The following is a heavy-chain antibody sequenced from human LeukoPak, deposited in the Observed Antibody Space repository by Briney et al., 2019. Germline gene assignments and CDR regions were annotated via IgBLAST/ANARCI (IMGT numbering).Heavy chain of an antibody. CDR3: ARGETAVTSSLDF. D-gene: IGHD4-17*01. J-gene: IGHJ4*02. V-gene: IGHV3-48*02. CDR2: ISGSGSTI. CDR1: GFQLRSFS. Sequence: GGALRLSCSASGFQLRSFSMTWVRQAPGKGLEWISFISGSGSTICYADSVKGRFTVTRDNAKNSVYLHMNNLREEDTSVYYCARGETAVTSSLDFWGQGTLVTVSS.